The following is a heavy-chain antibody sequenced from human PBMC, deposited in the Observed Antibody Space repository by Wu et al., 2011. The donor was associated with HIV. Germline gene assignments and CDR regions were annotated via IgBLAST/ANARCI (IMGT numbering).Heavy chain of an antibody. CDR3: ARAPNPGRYFDL. J-gene: IGHJ2*01. Sequence: SCKASGYTFTDYYMHWVRQAPGQGLEWMGGLIPLFGATDYAQKFQGRITISADTSTTTVYMDLSSLRSEDTAVYFCARAPNPGRYFDLWGRGTLVTVSS. CDR2: LIPLFGAT. V-gene: IGHV1-69*06. CDR1: GYTFTDYY. D-gene: IGHD2-8*01.